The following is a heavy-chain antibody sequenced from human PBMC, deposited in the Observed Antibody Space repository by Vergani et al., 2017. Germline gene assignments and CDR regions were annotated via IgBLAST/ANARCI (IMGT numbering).Heavy chain of an antibody. CDR3: AKDYEPGGYFDY. Sequence: QVQLVESGGGVVQPGRSLRLSCAASGFTFSSYAMHWVRQAPGKGLEWVAVISYDGSNKYYADSVKGRFTISRDNSKNTLYLQMNSLRAEDTAVYYCAKDYEPGGYFDYWGQGTLVTVSS. CDR1: GFTFSSYA. CDR2: ISYDGSNK. V-gene: IGHV3-30*04. J-gene: IGHJ4*02. D-gene: IGHD5-12*01.